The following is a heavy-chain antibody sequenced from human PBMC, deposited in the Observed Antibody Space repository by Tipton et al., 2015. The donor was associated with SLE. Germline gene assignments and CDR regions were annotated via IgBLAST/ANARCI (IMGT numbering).Heavy chain of an antibody. CDR1: GYSISDDFY. Sequence: TLSLTCSVSGYSISDDFYWDWIRQSPGKGLEWIGSIYHSGSTYYNPSLKSRVTISVDTSKNQFSLKLRSVTAADTAVYYCARLKGRLELPGYHYYMDVWGKGTTVTVSS. CDR2: IYHSGST. D-gene: IGHD1-7*01. J-gene: IGHJ6*03. V-gene: IGHV4-38-2*01. CDR3: ARLKGRLELPGYHYYMDV.